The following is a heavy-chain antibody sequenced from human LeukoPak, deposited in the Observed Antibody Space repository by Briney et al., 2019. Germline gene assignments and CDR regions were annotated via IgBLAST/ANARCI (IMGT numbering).Heavy chain of an antibody. CDR2: IRSKTHGGTT. V-gene: IGHV3-15*01. CDR3: ATEGSSPKYFDF. Sequence: GGSLRLSCAASGFTFSDVWMSWVRQAPRMGLEWIGRIRSKTHGGTTDYAAPVKGRFSISRDDSKNTLYLQMDSLKTEDTAVYYCATEGSSPKYFDFWGQGTLVTVSS. J-gene: IGHJ4*02. D-gene: IGHD1-26*01. CDR1: GFTFSDVW.